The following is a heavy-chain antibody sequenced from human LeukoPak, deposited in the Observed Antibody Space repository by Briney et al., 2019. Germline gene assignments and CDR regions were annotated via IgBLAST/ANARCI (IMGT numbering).Heavy chain of an antibody. CDR1: VGSISSGSYY. J-gene: IGHJ4*02. V-gene: IGHV4-61*02. D-gene: IGHD4/OR15-4a*01. Sequence: SQTLSLTCTVSVGSISSGSYYWSWIRQPAGKGLEWIGRIYTSGSTNYNPSLKSRVTISVDTSKNQFSLKLSSVTAADTAVYYCARGVLYWGQGTLVTVSS. CDR2: IYTSGST. CDR3: ARGVLY.